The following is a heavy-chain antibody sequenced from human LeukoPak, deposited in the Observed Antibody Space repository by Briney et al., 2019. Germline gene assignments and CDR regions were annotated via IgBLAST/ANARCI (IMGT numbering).Heavy chain of an antibody. CDR2: IYYSGST. CDR1: GGSISSYY. CDR3: ARSRYYYDSSGNPEHLYYFDY. V-gene: IGHV4-59*01. D-gene: IGHD3-22*01. J-gene: IGHJ4*02. Sequence: SETLSLTCTVSGGSISSYYWSWIRQPPGKGLEWIGYIYYSGSTNYNPSLKSRVTISVDTSKNQFSLKLSSVTAADTAVYYCARSRYYYDSSGNPEHLYYFDYWGQGTLVTVSS.